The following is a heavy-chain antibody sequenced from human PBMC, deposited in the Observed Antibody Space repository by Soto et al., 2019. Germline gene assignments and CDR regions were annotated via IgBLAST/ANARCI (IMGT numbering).Heavy chain of an antibody. CDR1: GFTFSSCW. J-gene: IGHJ5*02. CDR2: IKQDGSVR. CDR3: ARGFSSTPNWFDP. V-gene: IGHV3-7*03. Sequence: GGSLRLSCVASGFTFSSCWMSWVRQAPGKGLEWVANIKQDGSVRYYVDSVKGRFTISRDNAMNSLYLQMNSLRVEDTAMYYCARGFSSTPNWFDPWGQGPLVTVSS. D-gene: IGHD6-19*01.